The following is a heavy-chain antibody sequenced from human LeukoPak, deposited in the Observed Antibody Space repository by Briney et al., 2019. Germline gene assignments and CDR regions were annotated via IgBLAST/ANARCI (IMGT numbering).Heavy chain of an antibody. V-gene: IGHV3-23*01. CDR2: ISGSGGST. J-gene: IGHJ4*02. D-gene: IGHD4-17*01. CDR3: AKDQTVTAIPPLDY. Sequence: GGSLRLSCAASGLTFSSYAMSWVRQAPGKGLEWVSAISGSGGSTYYADSVKGRFTISRDNSKNTLYLQMNSLRAEDTAVYYCAKDQTVTAIPPLDYWGQGTLVTVSS. CDR1: GLTFSSYA.